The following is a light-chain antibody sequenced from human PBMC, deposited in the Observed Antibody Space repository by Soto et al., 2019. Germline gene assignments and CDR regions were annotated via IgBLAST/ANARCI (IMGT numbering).Light chain of an antibody. CDR1: QSVGST. CDR3: QQYNDWPET. J-gene: IGKJ1*01. Sequence: EIVITQSPATLSVSPGERATLSCRASQSVGSTLAWYQQKVGQAPRLLIYDASARATGIPARFSGSGSGTEFTLTISSLQSEDFAVYYCQQYNDWPETFGQGTKVDIK. V-gene: IGKV3-15*01. CDR2: DAS.